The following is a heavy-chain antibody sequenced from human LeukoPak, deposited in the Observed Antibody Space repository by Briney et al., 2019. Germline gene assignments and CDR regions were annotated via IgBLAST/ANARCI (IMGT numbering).Heavy chain of an antibody. CDR3: ARAGIASTYYFDC. Sequence: PPQTLSLTCAISGDSVSSNSASWNWIRQSPSRGLEWLARTYYRSKWYNDYAVPVKSRISINADTSKNQFSLHLDSVTPEDTAVYFCARAGIASTYYFDCWGRGALVTVSS. J-gene: IGHJ4*02. CDR1: GDSVSSNSAS. D-gene: IGHD6-13*01. V-gene: IGHV6-1*01. CDR2: TYYRSKWYN.